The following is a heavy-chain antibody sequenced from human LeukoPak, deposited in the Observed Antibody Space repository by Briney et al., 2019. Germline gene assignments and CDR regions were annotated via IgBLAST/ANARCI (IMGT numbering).Heavy chain of an antibody. CDR2: VSSGGVGI. V-gene: IGHV3-23*01. J-gene: IGHJ4*02. D-gene: IGHD5-18*01. Sequence: GSLRLSCAASGFTFSSYAMTWVRQAPGKGLEWVSTVSSGGVGIYYADSVKGRFTISRDNSMHTLYLQMNSLRADDTAVYYCAKRYSYGSDYFDYWGQGTLVTVSS. CDR3: AKRYSYGSDYFDY. CDR1: GFTFSSYA.